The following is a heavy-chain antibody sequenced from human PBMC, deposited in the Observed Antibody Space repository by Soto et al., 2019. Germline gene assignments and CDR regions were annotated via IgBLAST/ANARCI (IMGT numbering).Heavy chain of an antibody. CDR2: IRSKVNNYAT. J-gene: IGHJ4*02. Sequence: GGSLRLSCAASGFTFSASAMHWVRQASGKGLEWVGRIRSKVNNYATTYAASVNGRFTISRDDSKNTAYLEMNSLKTEDTAVYYCTRFSYSETYFFDYWGQGTVVTVSS. CDR1: GFTFSASA. D-gene: IGHD1-26*01. V-gene: IGHV3-73*01. CDR3: TRFSYSETYFFDY.